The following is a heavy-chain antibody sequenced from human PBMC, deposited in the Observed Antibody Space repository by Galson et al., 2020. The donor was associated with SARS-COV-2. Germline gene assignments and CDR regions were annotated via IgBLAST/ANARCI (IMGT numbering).Heavy chain of an antibody. J-gene: IGHJ6*02. V-gene: IGHV2-70*11. CDR1: GFSLSTRGIF. CDR3: ARSYTFSDYDGMDV. Sequence: SGHTLVKPTQTLTLTCSFSGFSLSTRGIFVSWIRKHPGKALEWLARIDWDADKYYNTSLKTRLTISKDTSKTQVVLTMTNMDPVDTATYYGARSYTFSDYDGMDVWGQGTTVTVSS. CDR2: IDWDADK. D-gene: IGHD3-16*01.